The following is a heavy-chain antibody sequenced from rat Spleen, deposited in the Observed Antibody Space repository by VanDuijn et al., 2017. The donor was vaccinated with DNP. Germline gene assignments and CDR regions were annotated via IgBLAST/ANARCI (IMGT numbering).Heavy chain of an antibody. V-gene: IGHV3-3*01. CDR2: INSAGST. D-gene: IGHD4-3*01. J-gene: IGHJ1*01. CDR1: GYSITSNY. Sequence: EVQLQESGPGLVKPSQSLSLTCSVTGYSITSNYWGWIRKFPGNKLEWMGYINSAGSTNYNPSLKSRISITSDTSKNQFFLQVNSVTTEDTATYYCARENSGYWYFDFWGPGTMVTVSS. CDR3: ARENSGYWYFDF.